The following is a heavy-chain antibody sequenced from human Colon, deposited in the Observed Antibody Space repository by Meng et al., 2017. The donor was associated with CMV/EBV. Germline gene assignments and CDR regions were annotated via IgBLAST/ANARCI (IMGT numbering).Heavy chain of an antibody. Sequence: ASVKVSCKASGTTFTDYYVHWVRQAPGQGLEWMAWINPNSGSTNYAQKFQGRVTMTRDTSISTAYMELNRLRFDDTAVYYCARDFGYTNSGTRVWFDPWGQGTLVTVSS. V-gene: IGHV1-2*02. CDR2: INPNSGST. CDR1: GTTFTDYY. D-gene: IGHD7-27*01. CDR3: ARDFGYTNSGTRVWFDP. J-gene: IGHJ5*02.